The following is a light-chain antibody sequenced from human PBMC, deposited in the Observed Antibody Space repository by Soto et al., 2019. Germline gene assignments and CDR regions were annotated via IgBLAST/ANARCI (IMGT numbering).Light chain of an antibody. CDR1: SSDVGGFNY. CDR2: DVS. V-gene: IGLV2-14*01. J-gene: IGLJ1*01. CDR3: CSYTSTDSPVV. Sequence: QSVLTQPASVSGSPGQSITISCTGTSSDVGGFNYVSWYQQHPGKAPKVMIYDVSDRPSGVSNRFSGSKSGNTASLTISGLQAEDEADYYCCSYTSTDSPVVFRSGTKVTVL.